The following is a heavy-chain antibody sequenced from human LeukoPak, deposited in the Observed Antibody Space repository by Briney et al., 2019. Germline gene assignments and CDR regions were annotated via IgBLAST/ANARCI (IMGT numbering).Heavy chain of an antibody. J-gene: IGHJ4*02. D-gene: IGHD5-24*01. Sequence: GGSLRLSCAASGFTFSSYAMSWVRQAPGKGPEWVSAFSGSGGSTYYADSVKGRFTISRDNSKNTLYLQMSSLRAEDTAVYYCAKSGYNRFDYWGQGTLVTVSS. CDR2: FSGSGGST. V-gene: IGHV3-23*01. CDR3: AKSGYNRFDY. CDR1: GFTFSSYA.